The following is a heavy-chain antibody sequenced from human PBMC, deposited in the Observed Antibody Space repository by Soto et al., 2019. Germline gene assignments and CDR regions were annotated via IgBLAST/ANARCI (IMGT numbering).Heavy chain of an antibody. Sequence: QVQLQQSGPGLVKPSQTLSLTCAISGDSVSSNSAAWNWIRQSPSRGLEWLGRTYYRSKWYNDYAVSVKSRITINPDTSKNQFSLQLNSVTPEDTAVYYCAREGYCSSTSCYGDYYYYYGMDVWGQGTTVTVSS. CDR2: TYYRSKWYN. V-gene: IGHV6-1*01. CDR1: GDSVSSNSAA. J-gene: IGHJ6*02. CDR3: AREGYCSSTSCYGDYYYYYGMDV. D-gene: IGHD2-2*01.